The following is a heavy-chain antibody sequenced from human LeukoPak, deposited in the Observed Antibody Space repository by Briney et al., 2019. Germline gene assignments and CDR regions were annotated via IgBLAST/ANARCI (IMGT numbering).Heavy chain of an antibody. CDR3: ARDPGGSYLDYFDY. V-gene: IGHV3-33*01. D-gene: IGHD1-26*01. Sequence: PGRSLRLSCAASGFTFSNYGMHWVRQAPGKGPEWVALIWYDGSNKYYSDSVKGRFTISRDNSKNTLYLQTNSLRAEDTAVYYCARDPGGSYLDYFDYWGQGTLVTVSS. CDR2: IWYDGSNK. CDR1: GFTFSNYG. J-gene: IGHJ4*02.